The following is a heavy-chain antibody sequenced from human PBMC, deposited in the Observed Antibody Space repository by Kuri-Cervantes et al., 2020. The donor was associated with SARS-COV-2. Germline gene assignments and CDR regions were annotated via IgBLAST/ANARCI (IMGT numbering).Heavy chain of an antibody. Sequence: LSLTCAASGFTFSSYGMHWVRQAPGKGLEWVSSISSSSSYIYYADSVKGRFTISRDNAKNSLYLQMNSLRAEDTAVYYCAREGAEVGYCSNWGQGTLVTVSS. D-gene: IGHD2-2*01. CDR1: GFTFSSYG. CDR3: AREGAEVGYCSN. V-gene: IGHV3-21*01. J-gene: IGHJ4*02. CDR2: ISSSSSYI.